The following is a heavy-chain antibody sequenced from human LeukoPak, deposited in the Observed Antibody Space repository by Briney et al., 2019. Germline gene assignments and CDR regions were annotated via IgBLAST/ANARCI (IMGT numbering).Heavy chain of an antibody. V-gene: IGHV3-21*01. CDR2: ISSSSSYI. CDR1: GFTFSSYS. J-gene: IGHJ3*02. D-gene: IGHD3-3*01. CDR3: ARDDDYDFWSGYYKPGDAFDI. Sequence: KPGGSLRLSCAASGFTFSSYSMNWVRQAPGKGLEWVSSISSSSSYIYYADSVKGRFTISRDNAKNSLYLQMNSLRAEDTAVYYCARDDDYDFWSGYYKPGDAFDIWGQGTMVTVSS.